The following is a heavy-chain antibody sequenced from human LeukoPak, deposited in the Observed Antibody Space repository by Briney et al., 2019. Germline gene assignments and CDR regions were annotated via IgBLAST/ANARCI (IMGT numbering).Heavy chain of an antibody. D-gene: IGHD3-22*01. Sequence: PGGSLRLSCSASGFTFSSYAMHWVRQAPGKGLEYVSAISSNGGSTYYADSVKGRFTISRDNSKNTLYLQMNSLRAEDTAVYYCARDRYDSSRYGTFDYWGQGTLVTVSS. CDR3: ARDRYDSSRYGTFDY. CDR1: GFTFSSYA. V-gene: IGHV3-64*04. J-gene: IGHJ4*02. CDR2: ISSNGGST.